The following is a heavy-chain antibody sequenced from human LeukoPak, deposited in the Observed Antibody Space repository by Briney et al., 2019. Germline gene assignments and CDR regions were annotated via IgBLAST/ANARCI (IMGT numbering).Heavy chain of an antibody. CDR3: ARADLGYCSGGSCYSVDY. Sequence: PGGSLRLSCAASGFTFSSYSMNWVRQAPGKGLEWVSVISGSGGSTYYADFVKGRFTISRDNSKNTLYLQMNSLRAEDTAMYYCARADLGYCSGGSCYSVDYWGQGTLVTVSS. CDR2: ISGSGGST. D-gene: IGHD2-15*01. J-gene: IGHJ4*02. V-gene: IGHV3-23*01. CDR1: GFTFSSYS.